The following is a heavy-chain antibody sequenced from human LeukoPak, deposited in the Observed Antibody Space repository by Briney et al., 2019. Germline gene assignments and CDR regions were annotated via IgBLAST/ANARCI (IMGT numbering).Heavy chain of an antibody. CDR2: IYTSERN. CDR1: GGSISSGSYY. CDR3: ARGAHYCTNGICYYNHYYCYMDV. D-gene: IGHD2-8*01. J-gene: IGHJ6*03. V-gene: IGHV4-61*09. Sequence: SETLSLTCTVSGGSISSGSYYWSWIRQPAGQGLEWIGHIYTSERNNYNPSLKSRVTISVDTSKNQFSLKLSSVTAADTAVYYCARGAHYCTNGICYYNHYYCYMDVWGKGTTVTVSS.